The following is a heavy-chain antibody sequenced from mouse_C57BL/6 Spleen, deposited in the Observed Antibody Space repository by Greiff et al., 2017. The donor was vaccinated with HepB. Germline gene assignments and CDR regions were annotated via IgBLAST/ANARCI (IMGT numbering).Heavy chain of an antibody. J-gene: IGHJ3*01. CDR2: IDPNSGGT. Sequence: VKLSCKASGYTFTSYWMHWVKQRPGRGLEWIGRIDPNSGGTKYNEKFKSKATLTVDKPSSTAYMQLSSLTSEDSAVYYCARDVYGSSAWFAYWGQGTLVTVSA. CDR3: ARDVYGSSAWFAY. D-gene: IGHD1-1*01. V-gene: IGHV1-72*01. CDR1: GYTFTSYW.